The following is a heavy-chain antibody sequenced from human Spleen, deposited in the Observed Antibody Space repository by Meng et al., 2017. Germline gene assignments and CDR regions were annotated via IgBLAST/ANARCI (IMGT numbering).Heavy chain of an antibody. CDR3: ARPSRYNWFDP. D-gene: IGHD6-6*01. CDR2: INHSGST. CDR1: GGSFSGYY. V-gene: IGHV4-34*01. Sequence: QGQLPPWGAGLLKPSETLSLTCAVYGGSFSGYYWSWIRQPPGKGLEWIGEINHSGSTNYNPSLKSRVTISVDTSKNQFSLKLSSVTAADTAVYYCARPSRYNWFDPWGQGTLVTVSS. J-gene: IGHJ5*02.